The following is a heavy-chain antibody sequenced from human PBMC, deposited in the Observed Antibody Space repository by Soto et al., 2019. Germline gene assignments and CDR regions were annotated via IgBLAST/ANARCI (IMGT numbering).Heavy chain of an antibody. J-gene: IGHJ4*02. D-gene: IGHD1-1*01. CDR3: GGGGAGDGTPRSDYFNW. Sequence: SEPLSLTCTVSGGSISSYYWSWIRQPPGQGLEWIGYIYYRGNTNYTPSLKSRVTISVDTSKNQFSLKLNSVTAADTAVYYCGGGGAGDGTPRSDYFNWWGQGTPLEVSS. V-gene: IGHV4-59*01. CDR2: IYYRGNT. CDR1: GGSISSYY.